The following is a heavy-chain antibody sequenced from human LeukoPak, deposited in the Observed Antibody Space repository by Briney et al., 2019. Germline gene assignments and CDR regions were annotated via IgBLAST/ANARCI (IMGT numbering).Heavy chain of an antibody. J-gene: IGHJ4*02. V-gene: IGHV4-38-2*02. CDR2: IYHSGST. D-gene: IGHD3-3*01. CDR3: ARDSAHIHEVRFFGH. Sequence: SETLSLTCTVSGYSISSGYYWGWIRQPPGKGLEWIGSIYHSGSTYYNPSLKSRVTISVDTSKNQFSLKLSSVTAADTAVYYCARDSAHIHEVRFFGHWGQGTLVTVSS. CDR1: GYSISSGYY.